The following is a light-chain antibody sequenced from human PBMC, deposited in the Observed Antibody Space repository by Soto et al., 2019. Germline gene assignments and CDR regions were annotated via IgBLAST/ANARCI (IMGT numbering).Light chain of an antibody. CDR2: GAS. CDR1: QSVSRN. Sequence: EIVMTQSPATLSVSPGERATLSCRASQSVSRNIAWYQQKPGQAPRLLIYGASTRAIGIPARFSGSGSGTEFTLTISSLQSEDFAVYCCQQYNNWPTWAFGQGTKVEIK. V-gene: IGKV3-15*01. CDR3: QQYNNWPTWA. J-gene: IGKJ1*01.